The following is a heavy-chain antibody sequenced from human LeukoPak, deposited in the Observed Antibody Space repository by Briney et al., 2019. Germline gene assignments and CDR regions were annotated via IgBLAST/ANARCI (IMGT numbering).Heavy chain of an antibody. CDR1: GYTFTSYG. CDR3: ARVPQYSSGWYPLRKKTWFDP. CDR2: ISAYNGNT. Sequence: ASVKVSCKASGYTFTSYGISWVRQAPGQGLEWMGWISAYNGNTNYAQKLQGRVTMTTDTSTSTAYMELRSLRSDDTAVYYCARVPQYSSGWYPLRKKTWFDPWGQGTLVTVSS. D-gene: IGHD6-19*01. V-gene: IGHV1-18*01. J-gene: IGHJ5*02.